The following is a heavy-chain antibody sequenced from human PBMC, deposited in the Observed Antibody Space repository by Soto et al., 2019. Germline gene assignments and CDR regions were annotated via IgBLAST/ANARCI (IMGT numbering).Heavy chain of an antibody. CDR2: IYPGDSDT. V-gene: IGHV5-51*01. J-gene: IGHJ6*02. CDR1: GYSFTSYW. D-gene: IGHD2-2*01. CDR3: ARLLQDIVVVPAAIRPSYFAYGMDV. Sequence: PGESLKISCKGSGYSFTSYWIGWVRQMPGKGLEWMGIIYPGDSDTRYSPSFQGQVTISADKSISTAYLQWSSLEASDTAMYYCARLLQDIVVVPAAIRPSYFAYGMDVWGQGTTVTVSS.